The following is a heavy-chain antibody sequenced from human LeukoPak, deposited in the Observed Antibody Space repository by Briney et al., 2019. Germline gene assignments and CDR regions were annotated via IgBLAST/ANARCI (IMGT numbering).Heavy chain of an antibody. CDR1: GFTFSSYS. Sequence: GGSLRLSCAASGFTFSSYSMNWVRQAPGKGLEWVSAISGSGGSTYYADSVKGRFTISRDNSKNTLYLQMNSLRAEDTAVYYCAKTWAYGSGSSPFDAFDIWGQGTMVTVSS. CDR2: ISGSGGST. D-gene: IGHD3-10*01. J-gene: IGHJ3*02. V-gene: IGHV3-23*01. CDR3: AKTWAYGSGSSPFDAFDI.